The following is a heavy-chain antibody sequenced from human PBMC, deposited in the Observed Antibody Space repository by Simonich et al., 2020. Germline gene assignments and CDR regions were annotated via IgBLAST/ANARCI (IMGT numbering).Heavy chain of an antibody. V-gene: IGHV3-7*01. CDR3: ARGGIAARDAFDI. CDR1: GFTFSSYW. Sequence: EVQLVESGGGLVQPGGSLRLSCAASGFTFSSYWMSWVRQAPGKGLEWVANIKQDGSEKYYVDSGKGRFTISRDNAKNSLYLQMNSLRAEDTAVYYCARGGIAARDAFDIWGQGTMVTVSS. CDR2: IKQDGSEK. D-gene: IGHD6-6*01. J-gene: IGHJ3*02.